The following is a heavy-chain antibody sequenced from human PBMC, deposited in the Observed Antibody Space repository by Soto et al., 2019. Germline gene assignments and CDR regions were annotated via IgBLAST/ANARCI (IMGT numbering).Heavy chain of an antibody. D-gene: IGHD2-15*01. CDR2: IYSSGTT. J-gene: IGHJ6*03. Sequence: GGSLRLSCAASGFTVSSNYMSWVRQAPGKGLEWVSIIYSSGTTYYADSVKGRFTVSRDNSKNTLYLQMNSLRAEDTAVYYCARDKKDSDYYYYYMDVWGKGTTVTVSS. V-gene: IGHV3-66*01. CDR3: ARDKKDSDYYYYYMDV. CDR1: GFTVSSNY.